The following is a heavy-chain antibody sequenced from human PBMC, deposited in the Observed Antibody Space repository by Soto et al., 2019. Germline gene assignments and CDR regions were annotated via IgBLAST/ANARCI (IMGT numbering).Heavy chain of an antibody. V-gene: IGHV3-23*01. J-gene: IGHJ6*02. CDR3: AKKASCGTTSCYLPNDYYYFYGMDV. Sequence: GGSLRLSCAASGFAFSDFVMSWVRQAPGKGLEWISSITTGGSSIYYADSVRVRFTISRDDSKNTLYLQMKSLRAEDTAIYYCAKKASCGTTSCYLPNDYYYFYGMDVWGQGTTVTVSS. CDR1: GFAFSDFV. D-gene: IGHD2-2*01. CDR2: ITTGGSSI.